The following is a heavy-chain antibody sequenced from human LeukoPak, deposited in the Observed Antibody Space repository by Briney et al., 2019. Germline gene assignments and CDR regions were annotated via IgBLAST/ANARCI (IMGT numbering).Heavy chain of an antibody. J-gene: IGHJ5*02. V-gene: IGHV4-59*01. Sequence: SETLSLTCAVYGGSFSGYYWSWIRQPPGKGLEWIGYIYYSGSTNYNPSLKSRVTISVDTSKNQFSLKLSSVTAADTAVYYCASTYYGSGSYYGWFDPWGQGTLVTVSS. D-gene: IGHD3-10*01. CDR1: GGSFSGYY. CDR3: ASTYYGSGSYYGWFDP. CDR2: IYYSGST.